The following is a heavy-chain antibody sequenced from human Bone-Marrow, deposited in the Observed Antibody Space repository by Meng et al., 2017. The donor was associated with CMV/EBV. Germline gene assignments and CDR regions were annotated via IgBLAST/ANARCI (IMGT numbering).Heavy chain of an antibody. V-gene: IGHV1-18*04. D-gene: IGHD5-18*01. Sequence: ASVKVSCKASGYTFTSYYMHWVRQAPGQGLEWMGWISAYNGNTNYAQKLQGRVTMTTDTSTSTAYMELSSLRSEDTAVYYCARGLMVGGYSYGSYYYYGMDVWGQGITVTVSS. CDR1: GYTFTSYY. CDR3: ARGLMVGGYSYGSYYYYGMDV. J-gene: IGHJ6*02. CDR2: ISAYNGNT.